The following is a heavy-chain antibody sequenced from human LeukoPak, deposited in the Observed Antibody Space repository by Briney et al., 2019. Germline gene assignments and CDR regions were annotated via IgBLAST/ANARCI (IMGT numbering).Heavy chain of an antibody. CDR3: ARDSRSHCSSTACHGPYFDY. J-gene: IGHJ4*02. D-gene: IGHD2-2*01. CDR1: AFTISASG. Sequence: PAGSLRLSCAASAFTISASGMSWLRQTSGKGLEWISYNSSSGTITYYADSVKGRFTISRDNAKNSLFLQMNSLRAEDTAVYYCARDSRSHCSSTACHGPYFDYWGKGTLVTVFS. V-gene: IGHV3-48*01. CDR2: NSSSGTIT.